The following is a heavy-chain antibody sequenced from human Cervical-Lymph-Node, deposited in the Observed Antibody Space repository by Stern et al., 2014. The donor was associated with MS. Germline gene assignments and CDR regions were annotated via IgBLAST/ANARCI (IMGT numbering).Heavy chain of an antibody. J-gene: IGHJ3*02. Sequence: QVQLQESGPGLVKPSQTLSLTCTVSGDSISSGGYYWSLIRQHPGKGLEWVGFIYYRGETYYNPSLKSRITMSIDTSKNKFSLDLSSVTAADTAVYYCARVSEIVVVVQIWGQGTMVTVSS. CDR2: IYYRGET. V-gene: IGHV4-31*03. D-gene: IGHD2-15*01. CDR1: GDSISSGGYY. CDR3: ARVSEIVVVVQI.